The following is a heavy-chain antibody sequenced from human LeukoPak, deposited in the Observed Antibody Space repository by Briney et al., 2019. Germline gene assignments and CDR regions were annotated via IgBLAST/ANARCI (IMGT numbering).Heavy chain of an antibody. CDR2: IYYSGST. CDR3: ARDGGRDSSGYYTDY. J-gene: IGHJ4*02. D-gene: IGHD3-22*01. Sequence: SETLSLTCTVSGGSLRSYYRSSIRQPPGKGLEWIGHIYYSGSTNYNPSLKSRGTISVHTSKNQFSLKLSSVTAADTAVYYCARDGGRDSSGYYTDYWGQATLLTVSS. CDR1: GGSLRSYY. V-gene: IGHV4-59*01.